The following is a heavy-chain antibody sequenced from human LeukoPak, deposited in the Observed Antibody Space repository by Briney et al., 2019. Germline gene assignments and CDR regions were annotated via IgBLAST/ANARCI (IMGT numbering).Heavy chain of an antibody. CDR1: GFTFSSYS. V-gene: IGHV3-21*01. CDR3: ARKMGTLGHAFDI. CDR2: IGSSSSYI. D-gene: IGHD7-27*01. J-gene: IGHJ3*02. Sequence: PGGSLRLSCAASGFTFSSYSMNWVRQAPGKGLEWVSSIGSSSSYIYYADSVKGRFTISRDNAKNSLYLQMNSLRAEDTAVYYCARKMGTLGHAFDIWGQGTMVTVSS.